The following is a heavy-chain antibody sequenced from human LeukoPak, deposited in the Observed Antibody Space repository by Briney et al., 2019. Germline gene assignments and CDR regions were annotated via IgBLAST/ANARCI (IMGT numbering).Heavy chain of an antibody. CDR2: IFHSGST. V-gene: IGHV4-4*02. CDR3: ARDASLQTGAFDV. J-gene: IGHJ3*01. Sequence: PSETLSLTCAVSGGSISRSDWWSWVRQSPGKGLEWIGEIFHSGSTKYNPSLKSRVTISVDKSKNQFSLNLTSVTAADAAVYYCARDASLQTGAFDVWGQGTMVTVSS. D-gene: IGHD5-24*01. CDR1: GGSISRSDW.